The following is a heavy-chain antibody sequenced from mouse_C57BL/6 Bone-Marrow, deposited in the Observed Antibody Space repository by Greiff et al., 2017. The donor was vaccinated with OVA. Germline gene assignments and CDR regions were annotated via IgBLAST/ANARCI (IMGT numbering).Heavy chain of an antibody. V-gene: IGHV1-55*01. CDR3: ARSDYGSCYWYFDV. J-gene: IGHJ1*03. CDR2: IYPGSGST. D-gene: IGHD1-1*01. CDR1: GYTFTSYW. Sequence: QVQLQQSGAELVKPGASVKMSCKASGYTFTSYWITWVKQRPGQGLEWIGDIYPGSGSTNYNEKFKSKATLTVDTSSSTAYMQLSSLTSEDSAVYYCARSDYGSCYWYFDVWGTGTTVTVSS.